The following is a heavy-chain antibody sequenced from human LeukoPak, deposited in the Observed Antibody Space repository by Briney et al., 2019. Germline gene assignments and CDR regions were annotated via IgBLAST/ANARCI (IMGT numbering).Heavy chain of an antibody. CDR1: GYTFTSYG. CDR2: ISAYNGNT. J-gene: IGHJ4*02. D-gene: IGHD1-7*01. Sequence: ASVKVSCKASGYTFTSYGISWVRQAPGQGLEWMGWISAYNGNTNYAQKLQGRVTMTTDTSTSTAYMELRSLRSDDTAAYYCASLLTGTTGYDYWGQGTLVTVSS. CDR3: ASLLTGTTGYDY. V-gene: IGHV1-18*01.